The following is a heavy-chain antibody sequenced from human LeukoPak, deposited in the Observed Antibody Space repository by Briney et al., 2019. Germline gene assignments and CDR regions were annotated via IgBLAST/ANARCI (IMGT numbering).Heavy chain of an antibody. D-gene: IGHD2-2*01. Sequence: PGGSLRLSCAASGFPFSSYAMSWVRQAPGKGLEWVSAISGSGGSTYYADSVKGRFTISRDNSKNTLYLQMNSLRAEDTAVYYCAKGGGYCSSTSCKTRPFDPWGQGTLVTVSS. J-gene: IGHJ5*02. CDR3: AKGGGYCSSTSCKTRPFDP. CDR1: GFPFSSYA. V-gene: IGHV3-23*01. CDR2: ISGSGGST.